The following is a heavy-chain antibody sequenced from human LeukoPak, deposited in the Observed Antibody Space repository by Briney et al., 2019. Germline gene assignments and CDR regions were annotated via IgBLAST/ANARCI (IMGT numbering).Heavy chain of an antibody. Sequence: GGSLRLSCAASGFTFSSYWMSWVRQAPGKGLEWVANIKQDGSEKYYVDSVKGRFTISRDNAKNSLYLQMNSLRAEDTAVYFCARGTNWSPLDFDYWGQGTLVTVSS. V-gene: IGHV3-7*01. CDR3: ARGTNWSPLDFDY. D-gene: IGHD1-20*01. CDR1: GFTFSSYW. CDR2: IKQDGSEK. J-gene: IGHJ4*02.